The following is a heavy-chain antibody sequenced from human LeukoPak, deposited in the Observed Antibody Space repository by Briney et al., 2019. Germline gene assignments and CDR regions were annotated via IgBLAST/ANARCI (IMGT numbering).Heavy chain of an antibody. CDR1: GGSISSSSYY. J-gene: IGHJ4*02. Sequence: PSETLSLTCTVSGGSISSSSYYWGWIRQPPGKGLEWIGSIYYSGSTYYNPSLKSRVTISVDTSTNQFSLKLSSVTAADTAVYYCAREVQFNWVVTGGEYYFDYWGQGTLVTVSS. CDR2: IYYSGST. D-gene: IGHD2-21*02. V-gene: IGHV4-39*07. CDR3: AREVQFNWVVTGGEYYFDY.